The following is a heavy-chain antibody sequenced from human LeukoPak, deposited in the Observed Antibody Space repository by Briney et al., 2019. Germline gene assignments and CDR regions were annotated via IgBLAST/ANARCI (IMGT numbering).Heavy chain of an antibody. CDR2: IIPIFGTA. J-gene: IGHJ4*02. V-gene: IGHV1-69*13. D-gene: IGHD3-22*01. Sequence: SVKVSCKASGGTFSSYAISWVRQAPGQGLEWMGGIIPIFGTANYAQKFQGRVTVTADESTSTAYMELSSLRSEDTAVYYCAKYYYDSSGYAGFDYWGQGTLVTVSS. CDR3: AKYYYDSSGYAGFDY. CDR1: GGTFSSYA.